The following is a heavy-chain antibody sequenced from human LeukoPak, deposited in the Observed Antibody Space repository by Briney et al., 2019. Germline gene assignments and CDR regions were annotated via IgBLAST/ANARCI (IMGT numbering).Heavy chain of an antibody. CDR3: ARDGIIGYYYGSGSSQTYFDY. J-gene: IGHJ4*02. Sequence: PGGSLRLSCAASGFAFSNYPMSWVRQAPGKGLEWVSAISGTGDSTYYADSVKGRFTISRDNAKNSLYLQMNSLRAEDTAVYYCARDGIIGYYYGSGSSQTYFDYWGQGTLVTVSS. CDR1: GFAFSNYP. V-gene: IGHV3-23*01. D-gene: IGHD3-10*01. CDR2: ISGTGDST.